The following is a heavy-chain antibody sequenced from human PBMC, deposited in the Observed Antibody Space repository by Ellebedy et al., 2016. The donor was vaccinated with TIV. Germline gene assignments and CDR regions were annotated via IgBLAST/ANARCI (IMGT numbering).Heavy chain of an antibody. CDR2: IYYSGST. CDR3: ASLIVVVPAASGMDV. D-gene: IGHD2-2*01. J-gene: IGHJ6*02. CDR1: GGSISSYY. V-gene: IGHV4-59*12. Sequence: SETLSLTXTVSGGSISSYYWSWIRQPPGKGLEWIGYIYYSGSTNYNPSLKSRVTISVDTSKNQFSLKLSSVTAADTAVYYCASLIVVVPAASGMDVWGQGTTVTVSS.